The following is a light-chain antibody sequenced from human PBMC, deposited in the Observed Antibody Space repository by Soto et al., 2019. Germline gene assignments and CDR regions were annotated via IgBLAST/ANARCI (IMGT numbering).Light chain of an antibody. J-gene: IGKJ2*01. V-gene: IGKV1-27*01. CDR3: QKFNSVPHT. CDR1: QDISSY. CDR2: AAS. Sequence: IQLTQSPSSLSASVGDRVTITCRASQDISSYLAWYQQKPGKVPKLLIYAASALQSGVPSRFSGSGSGTDFTLTISSLQPEDVATYYCQKFNSVPHTFGQGTKLEIK.